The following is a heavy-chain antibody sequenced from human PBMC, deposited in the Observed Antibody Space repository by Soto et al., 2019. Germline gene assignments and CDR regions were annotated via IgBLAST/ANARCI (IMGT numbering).Heavy chain of an antibody. Sequence: QVQLVQSGAEVKKPGASVKLSCKASGYTFTSYYIHWVRQAPGQGLEWMAIINPNGGSTNYAQKLQGRVTVTRETSTRTVDMALTSLRSEDTAVYYCARNLATGDYWGQGTLVTVSS. V-gene: IGHV1-46*01. CDR1: GYTFTSYY. CDR3: ARNLATGDY. D-gene: IGHD1-1*01. J-gene: IGHJ4*02. CDR2: INPNGGST.